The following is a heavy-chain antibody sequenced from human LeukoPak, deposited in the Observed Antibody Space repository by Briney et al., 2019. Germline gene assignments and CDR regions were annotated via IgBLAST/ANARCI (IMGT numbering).Heavy chain of an antibody. CDR2: SNSDGSST. Sequence: GGSLRLSCAAPGFTFKTYWMHWVRQAPGKGLVWVSHSNSDGSSTSYADSVRGRFTISRDNAKNTLYLQMNSLRAEDTAVYYCARDLKGPVNDVFDMWGQGTMVTVSS. J-gene: IGHJ3*02. D-gene: IGHD4-23*01. V-gene: IGHV3-74*01. CDR3: ARDLKGPVNDVFDM. CDR1: GFTFKTYW.